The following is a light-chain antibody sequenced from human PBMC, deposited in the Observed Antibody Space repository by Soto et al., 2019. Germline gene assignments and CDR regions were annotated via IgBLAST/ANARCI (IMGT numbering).Light chain of an antibody. CDR3: VAWDDSLNGYVV. V-gene: IGLV1-44*01. CDR2: SNN. Sequence: QLVLTQPPSASGTPGQRVTISCSGSGSNIGSNTVNWYQQLPGTAPKLVIYSNNQRPSGVPDRFSGSKSGTSASLAISGLQSEDEADYYCVAWDDSLNGYVVFGGGTKVTVL. CDR1: GSNIGSNT. J-gene: IGLJ2*01.